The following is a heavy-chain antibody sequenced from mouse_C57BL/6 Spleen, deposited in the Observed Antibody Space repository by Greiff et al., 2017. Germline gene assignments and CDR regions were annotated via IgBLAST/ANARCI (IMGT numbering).Heavy chain of an antibody. J-gene: IGHJ2*01. V-gene: IGHV5-4*03. CDR3: ARANYYASYYFDY. CDR2: ISAGGSYT. Sequence: EVMLVESGGGLVKPGGSLKLSCAASGFTFSSYAMSWVRQTPEKRLEWVATISAGGSYTSYPDNVKGRFTISRDKAKNNLYLQMSHLKAEDTAMYYCARANYYASYYFDYWGQGTTLTVSS. D-gene: IGHD1-1*01. CDR1: GFTFSSYA.